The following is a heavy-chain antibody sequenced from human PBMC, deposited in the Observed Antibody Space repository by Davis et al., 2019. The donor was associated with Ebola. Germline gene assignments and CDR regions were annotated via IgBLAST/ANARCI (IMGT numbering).Heavy chain of an antibody. CDR1: GFTFSRHS. V-gene: IGHV3-48*02. J-gene: IGHJ2*01. CDR2: ISGGGHDT. CDR3: AKDAEDGSGNWFFDF. Sequence: GESLKISCGASGFTFSRHSMNWVRQAPGKGLEWIAFISGGGHDTYYADSVRGRFTISRDNAKNLLYLQLNSLRDEDTALYYCAKDAEDGSGNWFFDFRGRGALVTVSS. D-gene: IGHD5-24*01.